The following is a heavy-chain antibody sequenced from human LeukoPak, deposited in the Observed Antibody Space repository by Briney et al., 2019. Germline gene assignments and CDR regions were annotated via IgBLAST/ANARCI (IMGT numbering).Heavy chain of an antibody. CDR3: ARGYDYVWGSYRPPARSDY. CDR2: INPNSGGT. Sequence: ASVKVSCKASGYTFTGYYMHWVRQARGQGLEWMGWINPNSGGTNYAQKFQGRVTMTRDTSISTAYMELSRLRSDDTAVYYCARGYDYVWGSYRPPARSDYWGQGTLVTVSS. D-gene: IGHD3-16*02. J-gene: IGHJ4*02. CDR1: GYTFTGYY. V-gene: IGHV1-2*02.